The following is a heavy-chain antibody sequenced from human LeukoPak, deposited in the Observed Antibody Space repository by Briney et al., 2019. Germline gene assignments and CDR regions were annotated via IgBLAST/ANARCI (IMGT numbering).Heavy chain of an antibody. CDR1: GYTFTSYY. V-gene: IGHV1-46*01. CDR2: INPSGGST. Sequence: ASVKVSCKASGYTFTSYYMHWVRQAPGQGLEWMGIINPSGGSTSYAQKFQGRVTITRDTSASTAYMELNSLRSEDTVVYFCARVPAGDCFDNWGQGTLVTVSS. CDR3: ARVPAGDCFDN. D-gene: IGHD2-2*01. J-gene: IGHJ4*02.